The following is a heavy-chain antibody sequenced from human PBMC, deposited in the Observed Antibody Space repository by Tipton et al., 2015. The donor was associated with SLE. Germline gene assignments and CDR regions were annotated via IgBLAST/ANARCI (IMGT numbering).Heavy chain of an antibody. CDR1: GGSISAYY. Sequence: TLSLTCSVSGGSISAYYWTWIRQPAGKGLEWIGNIYPTANTYYSPSLKSRVTISVDTSNNQVSLKLKSVTAADTAVYYCARVLRVAQGVISSFDYWGQGTLVTVSS. CDR2: IYPTANT. V-gene: IGHV4-4*07. D-gene: IGHD3-10*01. CDR3: ARVLRVAQGVISSFDY. J-gene: IGHJ4*02.